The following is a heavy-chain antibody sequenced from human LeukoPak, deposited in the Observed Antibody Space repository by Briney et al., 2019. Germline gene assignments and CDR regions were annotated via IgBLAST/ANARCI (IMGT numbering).Heavy chain of an antibody. V-gene: IGHV4-39*01. D-gene: IGHD3-22*01. J-gene: IGHJ5*02. CDR3: ARKVVTFYGWFDP. CDR2: IYYSGST. Sequence: SETLSLTCTVSGGSISSSSSYWGWIRQPPGKGLEWIGSIYYSGSTYYNPSLKSRVTISVDTSKNQFSLKLSSVTAADTAVYYCARKVVTFYGWFDPWGQGTLVTVSS. CDR1: GGSISSSSSY.